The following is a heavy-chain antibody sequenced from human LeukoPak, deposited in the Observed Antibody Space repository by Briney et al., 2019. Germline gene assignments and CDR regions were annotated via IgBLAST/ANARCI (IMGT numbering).Heavy chain of an antibody. CDR1: GASISSSYW. D-gene: IGHD3-16*01. J-gene: IGHJ4*02. CDR3: ARDLRGMIDY. V-gene: IGHV4-4*02. Sequence: SGTLSLTCAVSGASISSSYWWSWVRQPPGKGLERIGEIYHSGGTNYKPSLESRVTMSLDKSQNQFSLKLSSVTAADTAVYYCARDLRGMIDYWGQGTLVTVSS. CDR2: IYHSGGT.